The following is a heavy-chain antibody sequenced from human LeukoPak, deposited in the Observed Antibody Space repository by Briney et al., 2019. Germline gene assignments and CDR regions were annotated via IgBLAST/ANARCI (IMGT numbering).Heavy chain of an antibody. Sequence: SETLTLTCAVYGGSFSGYYWSWIRQPPGKGLEWIGEINHSGSTNYNPSLKSRVTISVDTSKNQFSLKLSSVTAADTVVYYCARVKSGYYDSSGPYKIKVFDYWGQGTLVTVSS. D-gene: IGHD3-22*01. V-gene: IGHV4-34*01. CDR3: ARVKSGYYDSSGPYKIKVFDY. CDR2: INHSGST. J-gene: IGHJ4*02. CDR1: GGSFSGYY.